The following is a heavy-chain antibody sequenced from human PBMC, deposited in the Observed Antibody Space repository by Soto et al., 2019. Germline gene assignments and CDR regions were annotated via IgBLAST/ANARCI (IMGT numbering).Heavy chain of an antibody. CDR2: ISSSGSTI. V-gene: IGHV3-48*03. J-gene: IGHJ6*02. CDR1: GFTFSSYE. D-gene: IGHD1-26*01. CDR3: ARGEDTQDLVGATVRYYYGMDV. Sequence: GGSLRLSCAASGFTFSSYEMNWVRQAPGKGLEWVSYISSSGSTIYYADSVKGRFTISRDNAKNSLYLQLNSVTPEDTAVYYCARGEDTQDLVGATVRYYYGMDVWGQGTTVTVSS.